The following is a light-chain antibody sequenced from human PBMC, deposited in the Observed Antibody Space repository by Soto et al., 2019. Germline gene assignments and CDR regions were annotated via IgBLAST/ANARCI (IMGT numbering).Light chain of an antibody. V-gene: IGLV2-14*01. Sequence: QSALTQPASVSGSPGQSITISCTGTSSDVGTYNYVSWYQQHPDKAPKLFIYDVNDRPSGVSNRFSGSKSGNTASLTISGLQAEDEADYYCSSYTTSTTFVFGTGTKLTVL. CDR3: SSYTTSTTFV. CDR2: DVN. J-gene: IGLJ1*01. CDR1: SSDVGTYNY.